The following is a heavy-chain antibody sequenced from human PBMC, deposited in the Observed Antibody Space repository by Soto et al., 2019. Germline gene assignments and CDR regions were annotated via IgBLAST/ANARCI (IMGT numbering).Heavy chain of an antibody. J-gene: IGHJ4*03. V-gene: IGHV4-59*08. Sequence: SETLSLTCTVSSGSISSYYWSWIRQPPGKGLEWIGYIYYSGSTNYNPSLKSRVTISVDTSKNQFSLKLSSVTAADTAVYYCAIHFGSGYFAYWGQGTLVTASS. D-gene: IGHD6-19*01. CDR1: SGSISSYY. CDR2: IYYSGST. CDR3: AIHFGSGYFAY.